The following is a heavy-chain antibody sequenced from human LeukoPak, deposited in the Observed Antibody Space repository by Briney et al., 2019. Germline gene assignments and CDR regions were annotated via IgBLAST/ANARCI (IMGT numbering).Heavy chain of an antibody. CDR3: AKGPYGDYDY. D-gene: IGHD4-17*01. CDR1: GFTFSSYG. J-gene: IGHJ4*02. Sequence: PGRSLRLSCAASGFTFSSYGMHWVRRAPGKGLEWVAVISYDGSNKYYADSVKGRFTISRDNSKNTLYLQMNSLRAEDTAVYYCAKGPYGDYDYWGQGTLVTVSS. V-gene: IGHV3-30*18. CDR2: ISYDGSNK.